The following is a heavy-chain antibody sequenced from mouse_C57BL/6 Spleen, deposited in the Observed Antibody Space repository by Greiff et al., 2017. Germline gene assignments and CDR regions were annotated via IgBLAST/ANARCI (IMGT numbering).Heavy chain of an antibody. CDR3: TSDYYGSSPWFAY. V-gene: IGHV14-1*01. J-gene: IGHJ3*01. Sequence: EVQLQQSGAELVRPGASVKLSCTASGFNIKDYYMHWVKQRPEQGLEWIGRIDPEDGDTEYAPKFQGKATMTADTSSNTAYLQLSSLTSEDTAVYYCTSDYYGSSPWFAYWCQGTLVTVSA. D-gene: IGHD1-1*01. CDR2: IDPEDGDT. CDR1: GFNIKDYY.